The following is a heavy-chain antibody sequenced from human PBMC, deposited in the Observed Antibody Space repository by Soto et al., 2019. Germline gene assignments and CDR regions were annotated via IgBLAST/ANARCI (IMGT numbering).Heavy chain of an antibody. CDR1: GFTFSSYA. CDR2: ISGSGGST. V-gene: IGHV3-23*01. Sequence: GGSLRLSCAASGFTFSSYAMSWVRQAPGKGLEWVSAISGSGGSTYYADSVKGRFTISRDNSKNTLYLQMNSLRAEDTAVYYCAKVRGCSSTSCFYYYGMDVWGQGTTVTVYS. J-gene: IGHJ6*02. D-gene: IGHD2-2*01. CDR3: AKVRGCSSTSCFYYYGMDV.